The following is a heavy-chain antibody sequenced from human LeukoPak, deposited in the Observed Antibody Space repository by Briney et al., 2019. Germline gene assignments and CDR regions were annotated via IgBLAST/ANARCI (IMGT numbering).Heavy chain of an antibody. J-gene: IGHJ1*01. CDR2: ISGSGGST. D-gene: IGHD3-22*01. Sequence: PGGSLRLSCAASGFTFSSYAMSWVRQAPGKGLEWVSEISGSGGSTYYADSVKGRFTISRDNSKNTLYLQMNSLRAEDTAVYYCAKDRDYYDSSGSYWGQGTLVTVSS. V-gene: IGHV3-23*01. CDR1: GFTFSSYA. CDR3: AKDRDYYDSSGSY.